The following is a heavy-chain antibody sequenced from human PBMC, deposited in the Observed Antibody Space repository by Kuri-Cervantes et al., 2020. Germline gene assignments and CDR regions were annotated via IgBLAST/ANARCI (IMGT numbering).Heavy chain of an antibody. Sequence: GESLKISCASAGFSFSSYDMNWFRQAPGKGLVWVSYSSDGGTTIYFADSVKGRFTISRDTALNARYLQMNSMAVEDTAVYYCARGPYDILTGPRPAYYYMDVWGKGTPVTVSS. V-gene: IGHV3-48*03. CDR1: GFSFSSYD. CDR3: ARGPYDILTGPRPAYYYMDV. CDR2: SSDGGTTI. D-gene: IGHD3-9*01. J-gene: IGHJ6*03.